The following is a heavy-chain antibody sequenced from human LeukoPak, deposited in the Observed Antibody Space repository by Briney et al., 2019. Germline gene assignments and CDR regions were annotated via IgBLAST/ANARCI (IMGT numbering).Heavy chain of an antibody. Sequence: ASVKVSCKASGYTFTNYAIHWVRQAPGQGLEWIGWINGGNGNTKYSQKFQDRVTITRDTSASTAYMELSSLRSEDTAIYYCARSTEYSSGSNGGYYFDYWGQGTLVTVSS. CDR2: INGGNGNT. V-gene: IGHV1-3*01. J-gene: IGHJ4*02. CDR3: ARSTEYSSGSNGGYYFDY. D-gene: IGHD6-19*01. CDR1: GYTFTNYA.